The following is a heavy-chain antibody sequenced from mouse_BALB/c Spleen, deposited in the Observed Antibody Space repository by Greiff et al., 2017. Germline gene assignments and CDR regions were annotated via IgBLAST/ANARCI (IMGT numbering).Heavy chain of an antibody. J-gene: IGHJ4*01. V-gene: IGHV3-2*02. D-gene: IGHD1-2*01. CDR3: ARGYRGAMDY. CDR2: ISYSGST. Sequence: EVKLLESGPGLVKPSQSLSLTCTVTGYSITSDYAWNWIRQFPGNKLEWMGYISYSGSTSYNPSLKSRISITRDTSKNQFFLQLNSVTTEDTATYYCARGYRGAMDYWGQGTSVTVSS. CDR1: GYSITSDYA.